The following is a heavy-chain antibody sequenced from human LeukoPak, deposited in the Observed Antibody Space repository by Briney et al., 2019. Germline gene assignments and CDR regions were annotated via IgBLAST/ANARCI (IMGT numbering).Heavy chain of an antibody. CDR1: GGTFSSYT. D-gene: IGHD3-10*01. CDR3: ARGLLWLGELLRYGMDV. CDR2: IIPILGIA. J-gene: IGHJ6*04. V-gene: IGHV1-69*02. Sequence: GASVKVSCKASGGTFSSYTISWVRQAPGQGLEWMGRIIPILGIANYAQKFQGRVTITADKSTSTAYMELSSLRSEDTAVYYCARGLLWLGELLRYGMDVWGKGTTVTVSS.